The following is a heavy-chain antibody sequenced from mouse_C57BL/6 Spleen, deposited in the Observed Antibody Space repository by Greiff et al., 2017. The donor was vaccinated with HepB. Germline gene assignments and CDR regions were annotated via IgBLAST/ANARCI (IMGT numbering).Heavy chain of an antibody. V-gene: IGHV1-82*01. CDR3: ARDGVTTVVATGDYAMDY. CDR1: GYAFSSSW. J-gene: IGHJ4*01. D-gene: IGHD1-1*01. Sequence: VQLQQSGPELVKPGASVKISCKASGYAFSSSWMNWVKQRPGKGLEWIGRIYPGDGDTNYNGKFKGKATLTADKSSSTAYMQLSSLTSEDSAVYVCARDGVTTVVATGDYAMDYWGQGTSVTVSS. CDR2: IYPGDGDT.